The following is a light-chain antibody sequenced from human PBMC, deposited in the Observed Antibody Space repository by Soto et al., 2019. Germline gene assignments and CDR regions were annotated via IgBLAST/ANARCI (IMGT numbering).Light chain of an antibody. CDR2: DVT. CDR1: SSDVGAYNY. V-gene: IGLV2-14*03. Sequence: QSVLTQPASVSGSPGQSITISCTGTSSDVGAYNYVSWYQHHPGKAPKLMIYDVTDRPSGVSNRFSGSKSGNTASLTISGLQAEDEADYYCSSHTSSGTRVFGGGTQLTVL. J-gene: IGLJ3*02. CDR3: SSHTSSGTRV.